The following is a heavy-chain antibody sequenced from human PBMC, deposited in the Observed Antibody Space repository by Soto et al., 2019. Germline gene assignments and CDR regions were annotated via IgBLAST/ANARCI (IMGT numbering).Heavy chain of an antibody. CDR3: ARQELSSVADY. Sequence: SETLSLTCTVSGGSISSSSYYWGWIRQPPGKGLEWIGSIYYSGSTYYNPSLKSRVTISVDTSKNQFSLKLSSVTAADAAVYYCARQELSSVADYWGQGTLVTVSS. V-gene: IGHV4-39*01. CDR1: GGSISSSSYY. CDR2: IYYSGST. J-gene: IGHJ4*02. D-gene: IGHD3-22*01.